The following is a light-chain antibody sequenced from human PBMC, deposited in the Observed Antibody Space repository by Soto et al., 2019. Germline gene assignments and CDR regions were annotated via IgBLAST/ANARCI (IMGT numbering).Light chain of an antibody. V-gene: IGKV1-39*01. Sequence: DIQMTQSPSSLSASVGDRVTITCRASQSINKYINWYQQKPGKAPNLLINGASSLQSGVPSRLSGSGSGTDFTLTISNLQPEDFATYYCQQTYSTPFTFGPGTKVDIK. CDR3: QQTYSTPFT. CDR1: QSINKY. CDR2: GAS. J-gene: IGKJ3*01.